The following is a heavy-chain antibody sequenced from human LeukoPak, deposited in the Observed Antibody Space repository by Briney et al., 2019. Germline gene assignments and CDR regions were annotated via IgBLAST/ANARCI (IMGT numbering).Heavy chain of an antibody. CDR3: ARMRGSWGGDY. Sequence: PETLSLTCGVYGGSFSGYYWTWIRQPSGKGLEWIGEINHSGSTTYNPSLKSRVTISVDTSKNQFSLRLSSVTAADTAVYYCARMRGSWGGDYWGQGTLVTVSS. CDR1: GGSFSGYY. D-gene: IGHD1-26*01. J-gene: IGHJ4*02. V-gene: IGHV4-34*01. CDR2: INHSGST.